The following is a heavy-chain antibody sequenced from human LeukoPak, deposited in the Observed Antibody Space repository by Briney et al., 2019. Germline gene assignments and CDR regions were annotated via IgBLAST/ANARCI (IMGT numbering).Heavy chain of an antibody. CDR3: ARDASGSSFHY. D-gene: IGHD3-10*01. CDR2: MYYSGSA. J-gene: IGHJ4*02. Sequence: SETLSLTFTVSGGSVSSCSYAWSWIRQPPGKGLEWIGCMYYSGSANYNPSLESRVTMLVDTSKNQYSLKLTSVAAADTAVYYCARDASGSSFHYWGQGTLVTVSS. CDR1: GGSVSSCSYA. V-gene: IGHV4-61*01.